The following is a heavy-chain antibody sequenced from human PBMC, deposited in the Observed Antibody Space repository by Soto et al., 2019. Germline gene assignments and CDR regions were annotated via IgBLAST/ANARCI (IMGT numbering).Heavy chain of an antibody. CDR3: ARALGVDIVATMEGAYGY. V-gene: IGHV1-18*01. Sequence: GASVKVSCKASGYTFTSYGISWVRQAPGQGLEWMGWISAYNGNTNYAQKLQGRVTMTTDTSTSTAYMELRSLRSDDTAVYYCARALGVDIVATMEGAYGYWGQGTLVTVSS. D-gene: IGHD5-12*01. CDR1: GYTFTSYG. J-gene: IGHJ4*02. CDR2: ISAYNGNT.